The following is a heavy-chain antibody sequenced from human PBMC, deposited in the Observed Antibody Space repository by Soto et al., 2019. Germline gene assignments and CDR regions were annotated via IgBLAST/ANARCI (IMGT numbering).Heavy chain of an antibody. V-gene: IGHV3-74*01. D-gene: IGHD1-1*01. CDR2: INSDGSRT. J-gene: IGHJ6*03. CDR3: ARIGTGYYYMDV. CDR1: GFTFSTYW. Sequence: EVQLVESGGGLVQPGGSLRLSCAASGFTFSTYWMHWVRQVPGKGLVWDSRINSDGSRTNYADSVRGRFTTSRDNAKNTVYLEMSSLRVEDAAVYFCARIGTGYYYMDVWGKGTTVTVSS.